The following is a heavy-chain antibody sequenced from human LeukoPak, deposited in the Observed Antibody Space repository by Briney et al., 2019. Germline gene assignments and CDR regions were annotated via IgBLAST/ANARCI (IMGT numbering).Heavy chain of an antibody. CDR2: ISSSSSYI. J-gene: IGHJ4*02. V-gene: IGHV3-21*01. Sequence: GGSLRLSCAASGFTFSSYSVNWVRQAPGKGLEWVSSISSSSSYIYYADSVKGRFTISRDNAKNSLYLQMNSLRAEDTAVYYCARDSAVAAPEPLDYWGQGTLVTVSS. CDR1: GFTFSSYS. CDR3: ARDSAVAAPEPLDY. D-gene: IGHD6-19*01.